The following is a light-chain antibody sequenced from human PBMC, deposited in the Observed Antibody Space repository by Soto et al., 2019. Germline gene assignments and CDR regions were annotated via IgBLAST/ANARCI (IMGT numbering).Light chain of an antibody. CDR2: SSN. V-gene: IGLV1-44*01. CDR1: RSNIGSNT. J-gene: IGLJ2*01. Sequence: QSVLTQPPSASGTPGQRGTVSCSGSRSNIGSNTVNWYQQFPGTAPKLLIYSSNQRPSGVTDRFSGSKSGTSASLAISGLQSEDEADYYCATWDDSLNGPVFGGGTKLTVL. CDR3: ATWDDSLNGPV.